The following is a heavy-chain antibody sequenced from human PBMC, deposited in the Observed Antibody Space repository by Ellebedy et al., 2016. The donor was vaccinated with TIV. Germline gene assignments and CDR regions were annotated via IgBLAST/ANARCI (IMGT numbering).Heavy chain of an antibody. D-gene: IGHD6-13*01. J-gene: IGHJ4*02. CDR2: ISGSGGST. CDR1: GFTFSSYA. V-gene: IGHV3-23*01. CDR3: AKAPSHSSSWSHY. Sequence: GGSLRLSCAASGFTFSSYAMSWVRQAPGKGLEWVSAISGSGGSTYYADSVKGRFTISRDNSKNTLYLQMSSLRAEDTAAYYCAKAPSHSSSWSHYWGQGTLVTVSS.